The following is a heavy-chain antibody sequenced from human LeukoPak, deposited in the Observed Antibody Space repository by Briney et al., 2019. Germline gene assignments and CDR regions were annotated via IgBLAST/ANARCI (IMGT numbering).Heavy chain of an antibody. CDR1: GGSISSSSYY. CDR3: ATFPRVGVTTAFDI. CDR2: IYYSGST. V-gene: IGHV4-39*01. D-gene: IGHD1-26*01. J-gene: IGHJ3*02. Sequence: SETLSLTCTVSGGSISSSSYYWGWIRQPPGKGLEWIGSIYYSGSTYYNPSLKSRVTISVDTSKIQFSLKLSSVTAADTAVYYCATFPRVGVTTAFDIWGQGTMVTVSS.